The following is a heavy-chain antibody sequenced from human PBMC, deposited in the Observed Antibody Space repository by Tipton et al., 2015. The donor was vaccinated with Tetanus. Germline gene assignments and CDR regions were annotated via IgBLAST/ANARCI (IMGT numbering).Heavy chain of an antibody. CDR1: GGSISGSSYY. J-gene: IGHJ4*02. CDR2: VSSSGRT. CDR3: ARANYDNFKKGPFDS. D-gene: IGHD3-3*01. V-gene: IGHV4-61*01. Sequence: TLSLTCSVSGGSISGSSYYWSWIRQPPGKGLEWLAYVSSSGRTNSDYDLKSRITTSHDTSKNQFFLRLTSVTSADTAVYYCARANYDNFKKGPFDSWGQGTLVIVSS.